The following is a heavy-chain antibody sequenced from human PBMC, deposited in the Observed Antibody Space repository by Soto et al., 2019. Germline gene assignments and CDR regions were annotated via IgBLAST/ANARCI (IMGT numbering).Heavy chain of an antibody. D-gene: IGHD6-13*01. CDR1: GVTVCSNY. CDR2: IYSGGST. J-gene: IGHJ6*02. Sequence: PWGSPRLSCAASGVTVCSNYMGGVRQEPGKGLEWVSVIYSGGSTYYADSVKGRFTISRDNSKNTLYLQMNSLRAEDTAVYYCARDRVRFSSSWYDTPTGHYYGMDVWGQGTTVTVSS. CDR3: ARDRVRFSSSWYDTPTGHYYGMDV. V-gene: IGHV3-53*01.